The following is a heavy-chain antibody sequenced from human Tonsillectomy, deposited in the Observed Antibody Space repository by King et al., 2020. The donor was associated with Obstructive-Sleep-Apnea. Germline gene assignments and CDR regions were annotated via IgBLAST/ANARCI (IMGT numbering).Heavy chain of an antibody. CDR2: IWYDGSNK. CDR1: GFTFSSYG. V-gene: IGHV3-33*01. Sequence: VQLVESGGGVVQPGRSLRLSCAACGFTFSSYGMHWVRQAPGKGLEWVAIIWYDGSNKYYADSVKGRFTISRDNSKNTLYLQMNSLRAEDTAVYYCARGTLGYCSSTSCLIDYWGQGTLVTVSS. J-gene: IGHJ4*02. D-gene: IGHD2-2*01. CDR3: ARGTLGYCSSTSCLIDY.